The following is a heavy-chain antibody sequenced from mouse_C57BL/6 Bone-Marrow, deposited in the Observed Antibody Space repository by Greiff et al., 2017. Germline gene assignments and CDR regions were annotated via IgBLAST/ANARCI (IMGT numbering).Heavy chain of an antibody. CDR3: AREEENYGEYYAMDY. CDR1: GYTFTSYW. Sequence: VQLQQPGAELVKPGASVKLSCKASGYTFTSYWMHWVKQRPGQGLEWIGMIHPSSGSTNYNEKFKSKATLTVDTSSSTAYMQLSSLTSEDSAVYYCAREEENYGEYYAMDYWGPRAAVTVSS. D-gene: IGHD1-2*01. J-gene: IGHJ4*01. CDR2: IHPSSGST. V-gene: IGHV1-64*01.